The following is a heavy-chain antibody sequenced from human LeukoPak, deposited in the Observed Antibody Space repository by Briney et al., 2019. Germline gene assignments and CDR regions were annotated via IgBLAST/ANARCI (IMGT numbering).Heavy chain of an antibody. D-gene: IGHD3-10*01. V-gene: IGHV4-34*01. J-gene: IGHJ4*02. CDR3: ARGRDDGDSKGGFYYFDL. CDR2: INDSGSY. Sequence: SETLSLTCAVSGGSFSGFYWTWIRQSPEKGLEWIGEINDSGSYTNNPSLKSRVTISVATPRNQVFLELTSVTAADTAVYYCARGRDDGDSKGGFYYFDLWGQGTLVTVSS. CDR1: GGSFSGFY.